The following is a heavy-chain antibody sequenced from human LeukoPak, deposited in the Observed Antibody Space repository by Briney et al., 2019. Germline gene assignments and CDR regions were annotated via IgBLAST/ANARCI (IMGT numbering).Heavy chain of an antibody. Sequence: GGSLRLSCIASGFTFDDYAMHWVRQAPGKGLEWVSGISWNSGSIGYADSVKGRFTISGDNAKNSLYLQMNSLRAEDMALYYCAKAVRPPVAGSSAFDIWGQGTMVTVSS. CDR1: GFTFDDYA. CDR3: AKAVRPPVAGSSAFDI. D-gene: IGHD6-19*01. CDR2: ISWNSGSI. J-gene: IGHJ3*02. V-gene: IGHV3-9*03.